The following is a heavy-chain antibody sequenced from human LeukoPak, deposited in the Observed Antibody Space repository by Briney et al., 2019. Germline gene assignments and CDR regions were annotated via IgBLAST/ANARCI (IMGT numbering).Heavy chain of an antibody. CDR2: IYYSGST. J-gene: IGHJ6*02. Sequence: PSETLSLTCTVSGGSISSYYWSWIRQPPGKGLEWIGYIYYSGSTNYNPSLKSRVTISVDTSKNQFSLKLSSVTAADTAVYYCARGARTYYDFWSGYYNLYDYYYGMDVWGQGTTVTVSS. CDR3: ARGARTYYDFWSGYYNLYDYYYGMDV. CDR1: GGSISSYY. V-gene: IGHV4-59*01. D-gene: IGHD3-3*01.